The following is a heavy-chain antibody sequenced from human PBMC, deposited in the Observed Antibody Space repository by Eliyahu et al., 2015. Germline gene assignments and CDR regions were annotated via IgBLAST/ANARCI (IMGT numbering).Heavy chain of an antibody. V-gene: IGHV1-18*01. CDR1: GYTFTSXG. D-gene: IGHD5-12*01. J-gene: IGHJ4*02. Sequence: QVQLVQSGAEVKKPGASVKVSCKXSGYTFTSXGXSWVRQAPGQGLEWMGWIXAYNGNTNYXQKLQGRVTMTTDTSTSTAYMELRSLRSDDTAVYYCAREGAERVDVRVATILPGDYWGQGTLVTVSS. CDR3: AREGAERVDVRVATILPGDY. CDR2: IXAYNGNT.